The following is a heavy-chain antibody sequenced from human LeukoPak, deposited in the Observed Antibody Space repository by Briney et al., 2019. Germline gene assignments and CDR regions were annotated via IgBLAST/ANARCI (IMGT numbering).Heavy chain of an antibody. D-gene: IGHD6-19*01. Sequence: PGGSLRLSCAASGFIFDDYGMSWVRQAPGKGLEWVSDINWNGGRTGYADSVKGRFTISRDNAKNSLYLQMNSLRAEDTALYYCARTDSSGWYDYWGQGTLVTVSS. V-gene: IGHV3-20*04. CDR3: ARTDSSGWYDY. CDR2: INWNGGRT. J-gene: IGHJ4*02. CDR1: GFIFDDYG.